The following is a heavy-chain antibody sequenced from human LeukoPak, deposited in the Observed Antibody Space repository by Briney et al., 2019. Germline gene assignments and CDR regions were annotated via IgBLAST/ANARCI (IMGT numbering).Heavy chain of an antibody. CDR3: AKRPDFWSGYFDP. CDR1: GFVFSTYD. D-gene: IGHD3-3*01. V-gene: IGHV3-13*01. Sequence: GGSLRLSCAASGFVFSTYDMHWVRQPTGKGLEWVSGIGTTDNTYYAGSVEGRFTISREDGKNSLYLQMNSLRADDTAVYYCAKRPDFWSGYFDPWGQGTLVTVSS. J-gene: IGHJ5*02. CDR2: IGTTDNT.